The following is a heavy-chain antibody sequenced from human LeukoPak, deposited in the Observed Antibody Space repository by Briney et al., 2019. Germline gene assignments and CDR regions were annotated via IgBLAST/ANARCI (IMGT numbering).Heavy chain of an antibody. CDR3: AKVRVGATYYFDY. CDR1: GFTFSYYA. CDR2: ISGSGGDT. Sequence: PGGSLRLSCAASGFTFSYYAMSWVRQAPGKGLEWVSAISGSGGDTYYADSVKGRFAISRDNSKSTLYLQMSSLRAEDTAVYYCAKVRVGATYYFDYWGQGTLVPSPQ. V-gene: IGHV3-23*01. J-gene: IGHJ4*02. D-gene: IGHD1-26*01.